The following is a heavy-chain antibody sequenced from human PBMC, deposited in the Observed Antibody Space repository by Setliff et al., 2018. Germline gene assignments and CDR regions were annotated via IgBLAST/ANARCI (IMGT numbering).Heavy chain of an antibody. CDR3: ASEQLVALDY. CDR2: NSA. V-gene: IGHV1-18*01. CDR1: GYTFTNFG. D-gene: IGHD6-13*01. J-gene: IGHJ4*02. Sequence: ASVKVSCKTSGYTFTNFGINWVRQAPGQGLEWMGWNSAYAQKFQGRVTMTTDTPTSTAYMELSSLRSEDTAVYYCASEQLVALDYWGQGTLVTVSS.